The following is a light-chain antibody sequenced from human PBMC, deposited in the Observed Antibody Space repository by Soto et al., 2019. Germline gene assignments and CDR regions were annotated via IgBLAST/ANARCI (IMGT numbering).Light chain of an antibody. V-gene: IGLV2-8*01. CDR3: SSYAGSNNFVI. Sequence: QAVVTQPPSASGSPGQSVTISCTGTSSDVGGYKYVSWYQQHPGKAPKLMIYEVSERPSGVPDRFSGSKSGNTASLTVSGLQAEDEADYYCSSYAGSNNFVIFGGGTQLTVL. J-gene: IGLJ2*01. CDR2: EVS. CDR1: SSDVGGYKY.